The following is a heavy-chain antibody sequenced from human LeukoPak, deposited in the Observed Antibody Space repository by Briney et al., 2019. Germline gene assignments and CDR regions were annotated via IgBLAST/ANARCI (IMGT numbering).Heavy chain of an antibody. J-gene: IGHJ4*02. D-gene: IGHD6-13*01. Sequence: GASVKVSCKASGGTFSSYAISWVRQVPGQGLEWMGRIIPILGIANYAQKFQGRVTITADKSTSTAYMELSSLRSEDTAVYYCARESIAAAGTGGFDYWGQGTLVTVSS. CDR2: IIPILGIA. V-gene: IGHV1-69*04. CDR1: GGTFSSYA. CDR3: ARESIAAAGTGGFDY.